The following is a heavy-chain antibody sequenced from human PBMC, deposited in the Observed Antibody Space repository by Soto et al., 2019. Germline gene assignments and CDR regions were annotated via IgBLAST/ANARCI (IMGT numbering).Heavy chain of an antibody. Sequence: GASVKVSCTASGYTFTSYDINWVRQATGQGLEWMGWMNPNSGNTGYAQKFQGRVTMTRNTSISTAYMELSSLRSEDTAVYYCARGHYDILTGSYYYYMDVWGKGTTVTVSS. CDR2: MNPNSGNT. CDR3: ARGHYDILTGSYYYYMDV. V-gene: IGHV1-8*01. CDR1: GYTFTSYD. J-gene: IGHJ6*03. D-gene: IGHD3-9*01.